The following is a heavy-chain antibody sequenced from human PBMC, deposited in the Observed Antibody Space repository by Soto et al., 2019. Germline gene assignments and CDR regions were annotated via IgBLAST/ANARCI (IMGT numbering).Heavy chain of an antibody. CDR2: IYPGDSDT. D-gene: IGHD6-13*01. CDR3: ARQNFIAAASRDAFDI. J-gene: IGHJ3*02. CDR1: GYSFTIYW. Sequence: GESLKISCKGSGYSFTIYWIGWVRQMPGKGLEWMGIIYPGDSDTRYSPSFQGQVTISADKSISTAYLQWSSLKASDTAMYYCARQNFIAAASRDAFDIWGQGTMVTVSS. V-gene: IGHV5-51*01.